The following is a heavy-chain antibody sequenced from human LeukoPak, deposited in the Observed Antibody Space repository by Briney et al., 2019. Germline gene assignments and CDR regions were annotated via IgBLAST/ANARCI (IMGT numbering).Heavy chain of an antibody. CDR3: AREILRFDI. V-gene: IGHV7-4-1*02. CDR2: INTGSGKA. CDR1: GYRFNSQG. J-gene: IGHJ3*02. D-gene: IGHD5-24*01. Sequence: ASVKVSCKASGYRFNSQGMNWVRQAPGQGLEWMGWINTGSGKATYAQGFTGRFVFSLDSSVSTVYLEISNLMPEDTAKYYCAREILRFDIWGQGTMVIVSS.